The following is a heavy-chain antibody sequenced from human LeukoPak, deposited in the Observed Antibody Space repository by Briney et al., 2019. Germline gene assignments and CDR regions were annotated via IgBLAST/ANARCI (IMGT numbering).Heavy chain of an antibody. CDR2: IKQDGSEK. Sequence: GGSLRLSCAASGFTFSSYWMSWVRQAPGKGLEWVANIKQDGSEKYYVDSVEGRFTISRDNAKNSLYLQMNSLRAEDTAVYYCARGKVVGATYFDYWGQGTLVTVSS. V-gene: IGHV3-7*01. CDR1: GFTFSSYW. D-gene: IGHD2-15*01. J-gene: IGHJ4*02. CDR3: ARGKVVGATYFDY.